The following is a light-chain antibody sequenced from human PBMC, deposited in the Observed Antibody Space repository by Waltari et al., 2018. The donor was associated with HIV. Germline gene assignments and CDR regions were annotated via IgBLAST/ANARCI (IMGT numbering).Light chain of an antibody. CDR3: QQYHSPPQT. J-gene: IGKJ1*01. CDR1: QSSFYRFNYKYE. V-gene: IGKV4-1*01. CDR2: GAF. Sequence: DIVMTQSPDPLTMPLGERATINCKSRQSSFYRFNYKYELAWYQQKSGQPPKLLIYGAFERQGGVPDRFSGSGSGRDFTLTISRLQAEDVAVYYCQQYHSPPQTFGQGTKVEVK.